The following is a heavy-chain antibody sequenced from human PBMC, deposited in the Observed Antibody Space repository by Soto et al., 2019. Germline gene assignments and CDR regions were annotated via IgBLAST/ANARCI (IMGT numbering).Heavy chain of an antibody. J-gene: IGHJ6*02. Sequence: GESLKISCKGSGYTFPSYWIGWVRQMPGKGLEWMGIIYPGDSDARYSPSFQGQVTISVDMSISTAYLQWSSLKASDTAMYYCARTAAAGKYYYGMDVWGQGTTVTVSS. D-gene: IGHD6-13*01. CDR3: ARTAAAGKYYYGMDV. CDR2: IYPGDSDA. CDR1: GYTFPSYW. V-gene: IGHV5-51*01.